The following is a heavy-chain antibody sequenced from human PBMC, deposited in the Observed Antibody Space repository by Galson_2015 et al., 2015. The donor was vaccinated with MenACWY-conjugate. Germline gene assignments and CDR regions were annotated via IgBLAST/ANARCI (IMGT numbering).Heavy chain of an antibody. J-gene: IGHJ4*02. CDR1: GFTFSSYA. CDR3: ARKGGAAKEFDY. V-gene: IGHV3-11*01. CDR2: ISSGGSSI. D-gene: IGHD2-15*01. Sequence: SLRLSCAASGFTFSSYAMSWIRQAPGKGLEWVSYISSGGSSINHAEFVKGRFTISRDNAKNSQYLQMNSLRAEDTAVYYCARKGGAAKEFDYWGQGTLVTVSS.